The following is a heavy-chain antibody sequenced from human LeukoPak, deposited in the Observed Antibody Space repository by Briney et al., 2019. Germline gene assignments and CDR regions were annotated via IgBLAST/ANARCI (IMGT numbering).Heavy chain of an antibody. CDR1: GFSFSSYG. V-gene: IGHV3-30*02. Sequence: GGSLRLSCAGSGFSFSSYGMHWVRQAPGKGLEWMAFIRSDGSNKYYADSVKGRFTISRDNSKNTLYLQMNSLRAEDTAVYYCARDMVRGVIIMKSWGQGTLVTVSS. D-gene: IGHD3-10*01. CDR3: ARDMVRGVIIMKS. J-gene: IGHJ5*02. CDR2: IRSDGSNK.